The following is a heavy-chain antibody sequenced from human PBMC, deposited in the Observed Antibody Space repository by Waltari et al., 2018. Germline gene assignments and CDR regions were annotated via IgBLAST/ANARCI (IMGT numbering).Heavy chain of an antibody. CDR1: GFTFSNYW. D-gene: IGHD1-20*01. CDR3: AKTEGRGFHLTFYDY. Sequence: EVQLVESGGGLVQPGGSLRLSCAASGFTFSNYWMHWVRQAPGGGLVWGARIKTDGSNTTYADSVKGRFTISRDNAKNTLYLQMNSLKFEDTAVYYCAKTEGRGFHLTFYDYWGQGTLVTVSS. CDR2: IKTDGSNT. V-gene: IGHV3-74*01. J-gene: IGHJ4*02.